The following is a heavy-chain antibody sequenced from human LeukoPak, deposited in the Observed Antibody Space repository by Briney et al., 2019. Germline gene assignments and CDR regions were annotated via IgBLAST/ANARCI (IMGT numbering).Heavy chain of an antibody. Sequence: SETLSLTCTVSGGSISSSSSYWGWIRQPPGKGLEWIGSIYYSGSTYYNPSLKSRVTISVDTSKNQFSLKLSSVTAADTAVYYCARGSSSRWYGGWFDPWGQGTLVTVSS. CDR2: IYYSGST. CDR1: GGSISSSSSY. J-gene: IGHJ5*02. V-gene: IGHV4-39*01. CDR3: ARGSSSRWYGGWFDP. D-gene: IGHD6-19*01.